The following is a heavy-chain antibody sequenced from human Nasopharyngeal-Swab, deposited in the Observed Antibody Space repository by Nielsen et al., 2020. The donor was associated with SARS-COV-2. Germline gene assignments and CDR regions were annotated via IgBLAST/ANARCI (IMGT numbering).Heavy chain of an antibody. J-gene: IGHJ6*02. Sequence: ASGKVSCKASGYTFTGYYMHWVRQAPGQGLEWMGWINPNSGGTNYAQKFQGRVTMTRDTSISTAYMELSRLRSDDTAVYYCARDRAPLTYYYYYGMDVWGQGTTVTVSS. V-gene: IGHV1-2*02. CDR3: ARDRAPLTYYYYYGMDV. CDR1: GYTFTGYY. CDR2: INPNSGGT.